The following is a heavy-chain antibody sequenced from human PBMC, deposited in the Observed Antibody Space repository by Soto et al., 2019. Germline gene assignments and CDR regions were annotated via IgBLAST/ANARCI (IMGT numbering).Heavy chain of an antibody. CDR2: ISSSSSTI. Sequence: HPGGSLRLSCAASGFTFSSYSMNWARQAPGKGLEWVSYISSSSSTIYYADSVKGRFTISRDNAKNTLYLQMNSLRAEDTAVYYCAKDRVYSSSWYCPFDYWGQGTLVTVSS. CDR1: GFTFSSYS. CDR3: AKDRVYSSSWYCPFDY. D-gene: IGHD6-13*01. V-gene: IGHV3-48*01. J-gene: IGHJ4*02.